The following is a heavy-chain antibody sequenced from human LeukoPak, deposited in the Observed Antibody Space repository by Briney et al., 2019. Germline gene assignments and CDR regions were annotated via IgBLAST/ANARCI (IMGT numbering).Heavy chain of an antibody. CDR3: ARESYDSPHAFDI. V-gene: IGHV3-30-3*01. Sequence: PGGSLRLSCAASGFTFSSYAMHWVRQAPGKGLEWVAVISYDGSNKYYADSVKGRFTISRDNSKNTLYLQMNSPRAEDTAVYYCARESYDSPHAFDIWGQGTMVTVSS. CDR2: ISYDGSNK. CDR1: GFTFSSYA. D-gene: IGHD5-12*01. J-gene: IGHJ3*02.